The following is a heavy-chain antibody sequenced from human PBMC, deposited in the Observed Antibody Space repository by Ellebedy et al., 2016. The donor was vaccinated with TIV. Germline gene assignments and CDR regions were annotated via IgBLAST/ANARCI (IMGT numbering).Heavy chain of an antibody. J-gene: IGHJ4*02. V-gene: IGHV3-11*01. CDR1: GFTFSDHY. D-gene: IGHD6-6*01. Sequence: GESLKISXAASGFTFSDHYMNWIRQAPGRGLEWVSYISSSSSTIYYADSVKGRFTISRDNAKNSLYLQMNSLRAEDTAVYYCARDRGYSSSPSDYWGQGTLVTVSS. CDR3: ARDRGYSSSPSDY. CDR2: ISSSSSTI.